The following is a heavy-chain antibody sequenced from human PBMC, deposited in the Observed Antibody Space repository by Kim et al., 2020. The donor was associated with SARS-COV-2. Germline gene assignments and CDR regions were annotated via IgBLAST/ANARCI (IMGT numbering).Heavy chain of an antibody. J-gene: IGHJ6*02. CDR2: IKSKTDGGTT. CDR3: TTRTTVTPRAYYYYGMDV. V-gene: IGHV3-15*01. D-gene: IGHD4-17*01. Sequence: GGSLRLSCAASGFTFSNAWMSWVRQAPGKGLEWVGRIKSKTDGGTTDYAAPVKGRFTISRDDSKNTLYLQMNSLKTEDTAVYYCTTRTTVTPRAYYYYGMDVWGQGTTVTVSS. CDR1: GFTFSNAW.